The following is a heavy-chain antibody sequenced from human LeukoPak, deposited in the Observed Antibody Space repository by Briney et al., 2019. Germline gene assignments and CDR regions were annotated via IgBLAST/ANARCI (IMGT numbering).Heavy chain of an antibody. D-gene: IGHD3-22*01. V-gene: IGHV3-23*01. CDR1: GFTFSNYA. CDR3: AKSNYFDSGGYYFFDY. Sequence: PGGSLRLSCAASGFTFSNYAMTWVRQAPGKGLEWVSAISVSGGGINYGDSVKGRFTISRDNSKNTLYLQMNSLRAEDTAVYYCAKSNYFDSGGYYFFDYWGQGTLVTVSS. J-gene: IGHJ4*02. CDR2: ISVSGGGI.